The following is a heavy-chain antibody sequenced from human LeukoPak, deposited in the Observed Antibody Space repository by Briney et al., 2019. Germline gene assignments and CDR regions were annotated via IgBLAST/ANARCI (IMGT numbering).Heavy chain of an antibody. CDR2: IKQYGSEK. Sequence: GGPLRLSCEASGFTFTRRWMPWVRQAPGKGLEWVANIKQYGSEKYYVDCVEGRFTISRDNAKHSLYPQMNSLRAEDTAVYYCARDLIAVAGYWGQGTLVTVSS. J-gene: IGHJ4*02. D-gene: IGHD6-19*01. CDR1: GFTFTRRW. V-gene: IGHV3-7*04. CDR3: ARDLIAVAGY.